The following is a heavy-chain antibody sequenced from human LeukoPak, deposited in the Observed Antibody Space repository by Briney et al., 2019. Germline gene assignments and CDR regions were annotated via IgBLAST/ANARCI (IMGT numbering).Heavy chain of an antibody. V-gene: IGHV4-34*01. CDR2: INHSGST. CDR3: ATLRAPTVVTPIGY. Sequence: SETLSLTCAVYGGSFSGYYWSWIRQPPGKGLEWIGEINHSGSTNYNPSLKSRVTISVDTSKNQFSLKLSSVTAADTAVYYCATLRAPTVVTPIGYWGQGTLVTVSS. D-gene: IGHD4-23*01. CDR1: GGSFSGYY. J-gene: IGHJ4*02.